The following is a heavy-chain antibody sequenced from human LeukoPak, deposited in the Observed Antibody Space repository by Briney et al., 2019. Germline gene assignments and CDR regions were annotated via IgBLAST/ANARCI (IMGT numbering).Heavy chain of an antibody. D-gene: IGHD5-18*01. J-gene: IGHJ1*01. Sequence: AGGSLRLSCAASGFTFSSYAMSWVRQAPGKGLEWVSAISGSGGSTYYADSVKGRFTISRDNSKNTLYLRMNSLRAEDTAVYYCAKLRHGYSYGYGYFQHWGQGTLVTVSS. V-gene: IGHV3-23*01. CDR3: AKLRHGYSYGYGYFQH. CDR2: ISGSGGST. CDR1: GFTFSSYA.